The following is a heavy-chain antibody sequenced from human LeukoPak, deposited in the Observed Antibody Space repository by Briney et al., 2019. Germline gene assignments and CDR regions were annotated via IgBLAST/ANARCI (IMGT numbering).Heavy chain of an antibody. J-gene: IGHJ3*02. Sequence: SVKVSCKASGGTFSSYAISRVRQAPGQGLEWMGGIIPIFGTANYAQKFQGRVTITADESTSTAYMELSSLRSEDTAVYYCARGGSSGYYFFPSGNGDAFDIWGQGTMVTVSS. CDR1: GGTFSSYA. CDR2: IIPIFGTA. CDR3: ARGGSSGYYFFPSGNGDAFDI. D-gene: IGHD3-22*01. V-gene: IGHV1-69*01.